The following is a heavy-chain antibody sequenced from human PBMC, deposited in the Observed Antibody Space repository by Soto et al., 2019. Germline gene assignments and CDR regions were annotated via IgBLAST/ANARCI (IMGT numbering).Heavy chain of an antibody. J-gene: IGHJ4*02. D-gene: IGHD5-18*01. Sequence: QVQLVQSGGEVKKPGASVKDSCKASGYTFTSYGISWVRQAPGQGLEWMGWINAYNGNTNYARKLQVRVTMTTDTSTSTAYMELRSLRPDATAVYYCAGDVGYGLIDYWGQGTLVTVSS. CDR1: GYTFTSYG. CDR2: INAYNGNT. V-gene: IGHV1-18*01. CDR3: AGDVGYGLIDY.